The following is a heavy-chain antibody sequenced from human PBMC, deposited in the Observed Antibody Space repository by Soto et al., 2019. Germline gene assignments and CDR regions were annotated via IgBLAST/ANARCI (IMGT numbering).Heavy chain of an antibody. CDR3: AKKVTIYAVDPADY. D-gene: IGHD3-3*01. V-gene: IGHV3-23*01. CDR1: GFTFSNYG. J-gene: IGHJ4*02. Sequence: EVQLLESGGGLVQPRGSLRLSCAASGFTFSNYGMSWVRQAPGKGLEWVSVMSGSGDDAYYADSVKGRFTISRDNSKNTLYLQMNSLRAEDTAVYFCAKKVTIYAVDPADYWGQGTQVAVSS. CDR2: MSGSGDDA.